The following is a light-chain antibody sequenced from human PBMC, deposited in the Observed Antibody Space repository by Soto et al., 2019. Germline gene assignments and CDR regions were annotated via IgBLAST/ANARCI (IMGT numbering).Light chain of an antibody. Sequence: QSALTQPASVSGSPGQSITISCTGTSSDVGINNYVSWYQQHPGKVPKLMIYEVSNRPSGVSNRFSGSKSGNTASLTISGLQADDEADYYCQSYTTSSVVFGGGTKLTV. V-gene: IGLV2-14*01. J-gene: IGLJ2*01. CDR1: SSDVGINNY. CDR3: QSYTTSSVV. CDR2: EVS.